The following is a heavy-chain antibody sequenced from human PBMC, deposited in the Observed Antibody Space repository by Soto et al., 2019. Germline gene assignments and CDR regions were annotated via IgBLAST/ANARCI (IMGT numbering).Heavy chain of an antibody. V-gene: IGHV5-10-1*01. CDR1: GYSFTSYW. Sequence: PGESLKISCKGSGYSFTSYWISWVRQMPGKGLEWMGRIDPSDSYTNYSPSFQGHVTISADKSISTAYLQWSSLKASDTAMYYCARHDHEQLGAHYYGMDVWGQGTTVTVSS. CDR2: IDPSDSYT. CDR3: ARHDHEQLGAHYYGMDV. D-gene: IGHD6-6*01. J-gene: IGHJ6*02.